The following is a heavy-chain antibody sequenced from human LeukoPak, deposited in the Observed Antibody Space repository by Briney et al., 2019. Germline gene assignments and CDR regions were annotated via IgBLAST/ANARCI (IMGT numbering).Heavy chain of an antibody. CDR1: GFTVSSNY. V-gene: IGHV3-23*01. CDR3: AKHIERITMVRGVIRGAFDI. J-gene: IGHJ3*02. D-gene: IGHD3-10*01. Sequence: PGGSLRLSCAASGFTVSSNYMSWVRQAPGKGLEWVSAISGSGGSTYYADSVKGRFTISRDNSKNTLYLQMNSLRAEDTAVYYCAKHIERITMVRGVIRGAFDIWGQGTMVTVSS. CDR2: ISGSGGST.